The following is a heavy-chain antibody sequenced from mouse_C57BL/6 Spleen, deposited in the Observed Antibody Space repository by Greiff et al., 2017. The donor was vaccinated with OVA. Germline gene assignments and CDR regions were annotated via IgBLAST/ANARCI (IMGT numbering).Heavy chain of an antibody. D-gene: IGHD2-3*01. CDR1: GYSFTGYY. CDR3: AREKGRLLPYYFDY. CDR2: INPSTGGT. V-gene: IGHV1-42*01. Sequence: VQLKESGPELVKPGASVKISCKASGYSFTGYYMNWVKQSPEKSLEWIGEINPSTGGTTYNQKFKAKATLTVDKSSSTAYMQPKSLTSEDSAVYYCAREKGRLLPYYFDYWGQGTTLTVSS. J-gene: IGHJ2*01.